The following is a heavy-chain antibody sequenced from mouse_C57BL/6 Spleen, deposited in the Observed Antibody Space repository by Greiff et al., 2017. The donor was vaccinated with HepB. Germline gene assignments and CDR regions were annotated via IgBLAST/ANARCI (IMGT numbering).Heavy chain of an antibody. CDR1: GFTFSDYG. J-gene: IGHJ4*01. CDR3: ASPYGYAMDY. Sequence: EVNLVESGGGLVKPGGSLKLSCAASGFTFSDYGMHWVRQAPEKGLEWVAYISSGSSTIYYADTVKGRFTISRDNAKNTLFLQMTSLRSEDTAMYYCASPYGYAMDYWGQGTSVTVSS. V-gene: IGHV5-17*01. CDR2: ISSGSSTI. D-gene: IGHD2-10*02.